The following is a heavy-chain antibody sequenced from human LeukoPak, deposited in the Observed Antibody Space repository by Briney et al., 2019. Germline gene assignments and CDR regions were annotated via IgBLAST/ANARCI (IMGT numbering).Heavy chain of an antibody. D-gene: IGHD3-22*01. V-gene: IGHV4-59*08. CDR2: IYYSGST. J-gene: IGHJ4*02. CDR1: GGSISSYY. CDR3: ARRYYDSSGYEVDY. Sequence: TSETLSLTCTVSGGSISSYYWSWIRQPPGKGLEWIGYIYYSGSTYYNPSLKSRVTISVDTSKNQFSLKLSSVTAADTAVYYCARRYYDSSGYEVDYWGQGTLVTVSS.